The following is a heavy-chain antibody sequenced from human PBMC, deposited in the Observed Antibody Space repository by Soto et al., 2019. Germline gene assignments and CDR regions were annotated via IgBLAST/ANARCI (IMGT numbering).Heavy chain of an antibody. CDR3: AREADGDPNQGDYYGMDV. V-gene: IGHV1-69*12. CDR2: IIPIFGTA. Sequence: QVQLVQSGAEVKKPGSSVKVSCKASGGTFSSYAISWVRQAPGQGLEWMGGIIPIFGTANYAQKFQGRVTITADESTSTAYMELSSLRSEDTAVYYCAREADGDPNQGDYYGMDVWGQGTTVTVSS. D-gene: IGHD4-17*01. CDR1: GGTFSSYA. J-gene: IGHJ6*02.